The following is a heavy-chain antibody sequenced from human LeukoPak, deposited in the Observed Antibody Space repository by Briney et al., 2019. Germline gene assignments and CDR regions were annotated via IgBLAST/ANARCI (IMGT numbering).Heavy chain of an antibody. D-gene: IGHD3-10*01. CDR3: ARDHNKGGPLHMVRGRFYGY. CDR2: ISAYNGNT. CDR1: GYTFTSYG. Sequence: ASVKVSCKASGYTFTSYGISWVRQAPGQGLEWMGWISAYNGNTNYAQKLQGRVTMTTDTSTSTAYMELRRLSSDDTAVYYCARDHNKGGPLHMVRGRFYGYWGQGTLVTVSA. V-gene: IGHV1-18*01. J-gene: IGHJ4*02.